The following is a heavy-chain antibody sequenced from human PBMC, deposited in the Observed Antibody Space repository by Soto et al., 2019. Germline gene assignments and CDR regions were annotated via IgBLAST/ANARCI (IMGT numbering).Heavy chain of an antibody. Sequence: PSETLSLTCTVSNDSISPYYWSWIRQPPGKGLEWIGFIYYSGSTTYNPSLKSRVTISVDTSKNQFSLKLSSVTAADTAVYYCARGGIAASPDYWGQGIQVTVSS. CDR1: NDSISPYY. CDR3: ARGGIAASPDY. V-gene: IGHV4-59*08. CDR2: IYYSGST. D-gene: IGHD6-13*01. J-gene: IGHJ4*02.